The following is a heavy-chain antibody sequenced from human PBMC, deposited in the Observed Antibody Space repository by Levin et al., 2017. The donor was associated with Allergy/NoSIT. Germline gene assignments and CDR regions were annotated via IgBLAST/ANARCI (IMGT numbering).Heavy chain of an antibody. CDR1: GYTFTSYG. Sequence: GESLKISCKASGYTFTSYGISWVRQAPGQGLEWMGWISAYNGNTNYAQKLQGRVTMTTDTSTSTAYMELRSLRSDDTAVYYCAREDLRFLEWLSTHYYYYGMDVWGQGTTVTVSS. CDR2: ISAYNGNT. J-gene: IGHJ6*02. D-gene: IGHD3-3*01. CDR3: AREDLRFLEWLSTHYYYYGMDV. V-gene: IGHV1-18*01.